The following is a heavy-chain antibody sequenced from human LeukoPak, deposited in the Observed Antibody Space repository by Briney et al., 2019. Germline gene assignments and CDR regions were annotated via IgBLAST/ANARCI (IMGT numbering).Heavy chain of an antibody. V-gene: IGHV3-15*07. CDR3: TTDPSVVGY. J-gene: IGHJ4*02. CDR2: IKSKTDGGAT. D-gene: IGHD2-21*01. Sequence: PGGSLRLSCAAPGFTFSSYGMHWVRQAPGKGLEWVGRIKSKTDGGATEYAAPVKGRFTISRDDSKNTLYLQMNSLKTEDTAVYYCTTDPSVVGYWGQGTLVTVSS. CDR1: GFTFSSYG.